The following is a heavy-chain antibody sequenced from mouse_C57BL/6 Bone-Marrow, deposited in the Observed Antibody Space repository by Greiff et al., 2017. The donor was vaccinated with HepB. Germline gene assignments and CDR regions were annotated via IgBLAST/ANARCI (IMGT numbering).Heavy chain of an antibody. CDR3: AREGYYGSPYFDY. V-gene: IGHV3-6*01. D-gene: IGHD1-1*01. Sequence: ESGPGLVKPSQSLSLTCSVTGYSITSGYYWNWIRQFPGNKLEWMGYISYDGSNNYNPSLKNRISITRDTSKNQFFLKLNSVTTEDTATYYCAREGYYGSPYFDYWGQGTTLTVSS. CDR2: ISYDGSN. CDR1: GYSITSGYY. J-gene: IGHJ2*01.